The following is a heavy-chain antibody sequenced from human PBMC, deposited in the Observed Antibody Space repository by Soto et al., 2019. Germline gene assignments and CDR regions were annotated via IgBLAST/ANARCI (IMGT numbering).Heavy chain of an antibody. D-gene: IGHD2-2*01. CDR2: TYYRSKWYN. CDR1: GDSVSSNSAA. J-gene: IGHJ5*02. Sequence: SQTLSLTCAISGDSVSSNSAAWNWIRQSPSRGPEWLGRTYYRSKWYNDYAVSVKSRITINPDTSKNQFSLQLNSVTPEDTAVYYCASDGCGSTSCSTGWFDPWGQGTLVTVSS. V-gene: IGHV6-1*01. CDR3: ASDGCGSTSCSTGWFDP.